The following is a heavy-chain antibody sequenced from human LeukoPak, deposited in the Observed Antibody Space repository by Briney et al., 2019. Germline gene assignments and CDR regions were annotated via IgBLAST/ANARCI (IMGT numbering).Heavy chain of an antibody. Sequence: NPGGSLRLSCAASGFTFSSYSMNWVRQAPGKGLEWVSSISSSSSYIYYADSVKGRFTISRDNAKDSLYLQMNSLRAEDTAVYYCARDQGYYDSSGYYPLGYWGQGTLVTVSS. V-gene: IGHV3-21*01. CDR3: ARDQGYYDSSGYYPLGY. D-gene: IGHD3-22*01. CDR1: GFTFSSYS. J-gene: IGHJ4*02. CDR2: ISSSSSYI.